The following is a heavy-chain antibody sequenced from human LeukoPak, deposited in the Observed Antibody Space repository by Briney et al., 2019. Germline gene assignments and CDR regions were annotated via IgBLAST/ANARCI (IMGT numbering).Heavy chain of an antibody. CDR1: GGTFSSYA. Sequence: ASVKVSCKASGGTFSSYAISWVRQAPGQGLEWMGGIIPIFGAANYAQKFQGRVTITADESTSTAYMELSSLRSEDTAVYYCARDSLISPYYDYVWGSYRSYYFDYWGQGTLVTVSS. CDR2: IIPIFGAA. V-gene: IGHV1-69*13. J-gene: IGHJ4*02. D-gene: IGHD3-16*02. CDR3: ARDSLISPYYDYVWGSYRSYYFDY.